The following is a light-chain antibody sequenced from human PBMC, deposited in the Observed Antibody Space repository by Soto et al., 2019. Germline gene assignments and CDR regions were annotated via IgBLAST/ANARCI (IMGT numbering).Light chain of an antibody. CDR1: SSDVGGYNY. Sequence: QAVLTQPPSASGSPGQSVDISCTGTSSDVGGYNYVSWYQQHPGKAPKLMIYEVNKRPSGVPDRFSGSKSGNTASLTVSVLQAEDEADYYCGSYGGSGNLVVGGGTKLAV. V-gene: IGLV2-8*01. CDR2: EVN. J-gene: IGLJ2*01. CDR3: GSYGGSGNLV.